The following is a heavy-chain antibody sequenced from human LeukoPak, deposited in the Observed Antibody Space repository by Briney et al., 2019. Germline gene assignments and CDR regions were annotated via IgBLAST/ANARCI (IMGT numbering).Heavy chain of an antibody. J-gene: IGHJ4*02. D-gene: IGHD3-22*01. CDR2: IYYSGST. CDR1: GGSISSSSYY. CDR3: ARHGYYDSSGYYPAGYFDY. V-gene: IGHV4-39*01. Sequence: SETLSLTCTVSGGSISSSSYYWGWIRQPPGKGLEWIGSIYYSGSTYYNPSLKSRVTISVDTSKNLFSLKLSSVTAADTAVYYCARHGYYDSSGYYPAGYFDYWGQGTLVTVSS.